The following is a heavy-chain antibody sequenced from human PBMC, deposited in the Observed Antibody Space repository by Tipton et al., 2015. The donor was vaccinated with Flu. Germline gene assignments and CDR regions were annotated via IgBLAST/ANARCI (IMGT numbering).Heavy chain of an antibody. J-gene: IGHJ4*02. CDR3: AKDYGDHPWYFDY. D-gene: IGHD4-17*01. CDR1: GFTFSRYA. CDR2: ISGGGNSR. V-gene: IGHV3-23*04. Sequence: QLVQSGGGLEQPGGSLRLSCAASGFTFSRYAMSWVRLAPGKGLEWVSGISGGGNSRGYADSVKGRFTISRDNSKNTLYLQMNSLRAEDTAVYFCAKDYGDHPWYFDYWGQGTLVSVSS.